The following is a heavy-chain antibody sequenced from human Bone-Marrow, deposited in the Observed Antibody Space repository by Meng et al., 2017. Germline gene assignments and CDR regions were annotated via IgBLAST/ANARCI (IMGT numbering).Heavy chain of an antibody. CDR1: GFTFSSHA. CDR2: ISGSGAST. V-gene: IGHV3-23*04. J-gene: IGHJ4*02. CDR3: AKDLGFDDY. Sequence: VQLVESGGGLVQPGGSLRLSCEASGFTFSSHAMTWVRQVPGKGLEWVSSISGSGASTYYADSVKGRFTISRENSKNTLYVQMNSLRVEDTAVYYCAKDLGFDDYWGQGTLVTVSS. D-gene: IGHD3-16*01.